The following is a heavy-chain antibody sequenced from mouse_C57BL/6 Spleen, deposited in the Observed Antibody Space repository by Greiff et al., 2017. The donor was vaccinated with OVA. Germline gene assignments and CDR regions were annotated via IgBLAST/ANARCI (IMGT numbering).Heavy chain of an antibody. CDR1: GFTFSNYW. D-gene: IGHD1-1*01. V-gene: IGHV6-3*01. CDR2: FRLKSDNYAT. CDR3: TLYYSWFAY. J-gene: IGHJ3*01. Sequence: EVKLMESGGGLVQPGGSMKLSCVASGFTFSNYWLNWVRQSPEKGLEWVAQFRLKSDNYATHYAESVKGRFTISSDDSKSSVHLQMNNLRAENTGIYYCTLYYSWFAYWGQGTLVTVSA.